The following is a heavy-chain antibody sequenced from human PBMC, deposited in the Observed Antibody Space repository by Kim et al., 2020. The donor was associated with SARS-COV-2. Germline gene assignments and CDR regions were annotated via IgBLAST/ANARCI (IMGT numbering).Heavy chain of an antibody. V-gene: IGHV3-23*01. CDR2: ISGSGGST. J-gene: IGHJ1*01. D-gene: IGHD4-17*01. CDR1: GFTFSSYA. CDR3: AKDPSPKLTTVIYFQH. Sequence: GGSLRLSCAASGFTFSSYAMSWVRQAPGKGLEWVSAISGSGGSTYYADSVKGRFTISRDNSKNTLYLQMNSLRAEDTAVYYCAKDPSPKLTTVIYFQHWGQGTLVTVSS.